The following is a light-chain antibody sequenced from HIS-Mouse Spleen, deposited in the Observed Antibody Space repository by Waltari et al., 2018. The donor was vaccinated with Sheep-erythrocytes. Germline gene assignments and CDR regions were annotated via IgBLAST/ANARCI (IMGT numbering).Light chain of an antibody. J-gene: IGLJ1*01. CDR1: SSDVGGYNY. Sequence: QSALTQPPSASGSPGQSVTISCAGTSSDVGGYNYVSWYQQHPGKAPKLMIYDVSTRPPGVPDRFSGSKSGNTASLTISGLQAEDEADYYCCSYAGSYNHVFATGTKVTVL. CDR2: DVS. V-gene: IGLV2-11*01. CDR3: CSYAGSYNHV.